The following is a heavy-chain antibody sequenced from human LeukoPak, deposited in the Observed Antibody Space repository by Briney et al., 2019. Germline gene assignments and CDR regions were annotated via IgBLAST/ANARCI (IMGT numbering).Heavy chain of an antibody. CDR1: DYTFSNYG. CDR2: ISPYNGNT. V-gene: IGHV1-18*01. D-gene: IGHD4/OR15-4a*01. Sequence: ASVKVSCKAFDYTFSNYGINWVRQAPGQGPEWMGWISPYNGNTNYAQKFQDRVTMTTDTSTSTAYMELRSLRSDDTAVYYCARDWSLTTFPDYWGQGTLVTVSS. J-gene: IGHJ4*02. CDR3: ARDWSLTTFPDY.